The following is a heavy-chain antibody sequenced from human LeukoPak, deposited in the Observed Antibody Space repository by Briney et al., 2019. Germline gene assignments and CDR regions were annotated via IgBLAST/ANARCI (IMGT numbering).Heavy chain of an antibody. D-gene: IGHD2-15*01. CDR3: ARMVIRAYCSGGGCYEHAFDI. J-gene: IGHJ3*02. CDR2: IYYSRSS. V-gene: IGHV4-59*08. CDR1: GGSISSFY. Sequence: SETLSLTCTVSGGSISSFYWSWIRQPPEKGLEWIGYIYYSRSSNYNPSLKSRVTISVDTSKNQFSLKLRSVTAADTAVYYCARMVIRAYCSGGGCYEHAFDIWGQGTMVTVSS.